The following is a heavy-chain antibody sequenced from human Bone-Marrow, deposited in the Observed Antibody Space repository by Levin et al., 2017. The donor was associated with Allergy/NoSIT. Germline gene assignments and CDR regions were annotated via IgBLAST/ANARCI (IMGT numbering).Heavy chain of an antibody. J-gene: IGHJ4*02. Sequence: SETLSLTCAVSDSSISSGYYWGWIRQPPGKGLEWIGLMYHAGPTYYNPSLKSRVTISADTSKNQFSLKLTSVTAADTAVYYCARGPALIPDYYGSGGSVDYWGQGTLVTVSS. D-gene: IGHD3-10*01. V-gene: IGHV4-38-2*01. CDR2: MYHAGPT. CDR1: DSSISSGYY. CDR3: ARGPALIPDYYGSGGSVDY.